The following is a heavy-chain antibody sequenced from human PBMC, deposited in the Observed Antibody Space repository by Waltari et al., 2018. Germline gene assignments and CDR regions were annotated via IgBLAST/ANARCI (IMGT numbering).Heavy chain of an antibody. J-gene: IGHJ6*01. CDR2: IHHSGST. Sequence: QVQLKESGPGLVKPSETLSLTCSVSRYEISSGHYWGWIRQPPGKGLEWIGSIHHSGSTYSNPSLKSRVSLSVDTSKNQFSLSVQSLTAADTAVYFCARIGPLAARPPGMDVWGQGSTVIVSS. CDR3: ARIGPLAARPPGMDV. V-gene: IGHV4-38-2*02. D-gene: IGHD6-13*01. CDR1: RYEISSGHY.